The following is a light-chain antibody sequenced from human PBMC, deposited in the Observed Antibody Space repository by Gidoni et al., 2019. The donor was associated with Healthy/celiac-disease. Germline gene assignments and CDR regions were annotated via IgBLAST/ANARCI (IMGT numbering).Light chain of an antibody. CDR3: QQYGSSPQT. Sequence: EIVLTQSPGTLSLSPGERATLSCRASQSVSSSYLHWYQQKPGQAPRLLIYGASSRATGIPDRFSGRGSGTDFTLTISRLEPEDFAVYYCQQYGSSPQTFGQGTKVEIK. CDR2: GAS. V-gene: IGKV3-20*01. CDR1: QSVSSSY. J-gene: IGKJ1*01.